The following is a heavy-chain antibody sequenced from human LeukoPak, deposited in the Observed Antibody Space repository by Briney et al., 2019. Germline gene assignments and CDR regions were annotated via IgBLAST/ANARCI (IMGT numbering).Heavy chain of an antibody. CDR2: IYYSGST. V-gene: IGHV4-59*01. CDR3: ARELSSGYYYSGYFDL. Sequence: KPSETLSLTCTVSGGSISSYYWSWIRQPPGKGLEWIGYIYYSGSTNYNPSLKSRVTISVDTSKNQFSLKLSSVTAADTAVYYCARELSSGYYYSGYFDLWGRGTLVTVSS. CDR1: GGSISSYY. D-gene: IGHD3-22*01. J-gene: IGHJ2*01.